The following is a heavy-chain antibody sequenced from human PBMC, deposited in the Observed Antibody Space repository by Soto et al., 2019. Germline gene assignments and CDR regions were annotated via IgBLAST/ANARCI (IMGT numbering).Heavy chain of an antibody. D-gene: IGHD6-19*01. CDR2: INHSGST. CDR3: ARSRAVAGTKYFDY. CDR1: GGSFSGYY. J-gene: IGHJ4*02. V-gene: IGHV4-34*01. Sequence: SETLSLTCAVYGGSFSGYYWSWIRQPPGKGLEWIGEINHSGSTNYNPSLRSRVTISVDTSKNQFSLKLSSVTAADTAVYYCARSRAVAGTKYFDYWGQGTLVTVSS.